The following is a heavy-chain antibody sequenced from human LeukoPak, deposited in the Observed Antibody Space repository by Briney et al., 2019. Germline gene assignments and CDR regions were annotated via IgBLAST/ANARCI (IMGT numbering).Heavy chain of an antibody. Sequence: PGGSLRPSCAASGFTFSSYWMSWVRQAPGKGLEWVANIKQDGSEKYYVDSVKGRFTISRDNAKNSLYLQMNSLRAEDTAVYYCARDEEWELLAFDIWGQGTMVTVSS. D-gene: IGHD1-26*01. V-gene: IGHV3-7*01. CDR2: IKQDGSEK. J-gene: IGHJ3*02. CDR3: ARDEEWELLAFDI. CDR1: GFTFSSYW.